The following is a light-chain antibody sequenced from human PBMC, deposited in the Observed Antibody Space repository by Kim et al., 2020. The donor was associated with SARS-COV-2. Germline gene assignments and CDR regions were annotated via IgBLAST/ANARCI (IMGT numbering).Light chain of an antibody. V-gene: IGLV3-1*01. CDR2: QDS. CDR1: KLGDKY. Sequence: SVSEGQTARITCPGDKLGDKYAGWYQQKPGQSPVLVIYQDSKRPSGIPERFSGSNSGNTATLTISGTQAMDEADYSCQAWDSSTHVFGTGTKVTV. CDR3: QAWDSSTHV. J-gene: IGLJ1*01.